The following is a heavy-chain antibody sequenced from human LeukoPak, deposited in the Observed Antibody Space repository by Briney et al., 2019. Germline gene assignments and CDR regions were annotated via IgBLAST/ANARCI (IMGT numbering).Heavy chain of an antibody. J-gene: IGHJ5*02. V-gene: IGHV4-38-2*02. CDR2: IYHSGST. CDR1: GYSISSGYY. Sequence: SETLSLTCTVSGYSISSGYYWGWIRQPPGKGLEWIGSIYHSGSTYYNPSLKSRVTISVDTSKNQFSLKLSSVTAADTAVYYCARVLAAGNWFDPWGQGTLVTVSS. CDR3: ARVLAAGNWFDP. D-gene: IGHD6-13*01.